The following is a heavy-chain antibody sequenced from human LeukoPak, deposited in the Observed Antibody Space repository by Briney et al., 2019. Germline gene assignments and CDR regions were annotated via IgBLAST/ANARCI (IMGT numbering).Heavy chain of an antibody. CDR1: GGTFSSYA. Sequence: SVKVSCKASGGTFSSYAISWVRQAPGQGLEWMGGIIPIFGTTNYARKFRGRVTLTADKSTRTAYMELSSLRSEDTAVYYCARERYYYDSSGYYDTGYDYWGQGTLVTVSS. D-gene: IGHD3-22*01. CDR3: ARERYYYDSSGYYDTGYDY. J-gene: IGHJ4*02. CDR2: IIPIFGTT. V-gene: IGHV1-69*06.